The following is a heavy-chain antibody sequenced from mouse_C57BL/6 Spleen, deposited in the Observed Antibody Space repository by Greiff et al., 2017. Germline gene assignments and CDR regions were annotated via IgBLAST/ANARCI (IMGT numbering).Heavy chain of an antibody. J-gene: IGHJ3*01. V-gene: IGHV1-53*01. CDR1: GYTFTSYW. D-gene: IGHD2-4*01. CDR2: INPSNGGT. CDR3: AREGDDYDVGAWFAY. Sequence: QVQLQQPGTELVKPGASVKLSCKASGYTFTSYWMHWVKQRPGQGLEWIGNINPSNGGTNYNEKFKSKATLTVDKSSSTAYMQLSSLTSEDSAVYCGAREGDDYDVGAWFAYWGQGTLVTVSA.